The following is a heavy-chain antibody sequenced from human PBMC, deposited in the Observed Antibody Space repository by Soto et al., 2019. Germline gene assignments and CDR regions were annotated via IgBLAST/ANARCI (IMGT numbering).Heavy chain of an antibody. CDR1: GFTFSTYA. J-gene: IGHJ2*01. Sequence: GGSLRLSCAASGFTFSTYAMSWVRQAPGKGLEWVSVISGSGSSTYYADSVKGRFTISRDNSKNTLYLQMNSLRAEDTAVYYCAKDASSGITSFNLWGRGTLVTVSS. CDR2: ISGSGSST. CDR3: AKDASSGITSFNL. D-gene: IGHD3-3*01. V-gene: IGHV3-23*01.